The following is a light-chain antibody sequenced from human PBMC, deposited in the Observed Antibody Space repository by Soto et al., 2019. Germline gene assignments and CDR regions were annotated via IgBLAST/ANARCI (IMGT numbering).Light chain of an antibody. Sequence: DIQMTQSPSTLSASVGDRVTITCRASQSISSWLAWYQQKPGKAPKLLIYDASSLESGVTSRFSSSGSGTEFTLTNNSLQRDDLATCYCQQYTSYSATFGQGTKVEIK. CDR1: QSISSW. CDR3: QQYTSYSAT. V-gene: IGKV1-5*01. CDR2: DAS. J-gene: IGKJ1*01.